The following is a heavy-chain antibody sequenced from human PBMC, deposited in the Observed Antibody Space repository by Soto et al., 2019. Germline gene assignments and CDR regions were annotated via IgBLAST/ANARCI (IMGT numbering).Heavy chain of an antibody. CDR1: GRTLSKLS. CDR2: FDPEDDER. Sequence: GASVKVSCKVSGRTLSKLSVHWVRQGPGGGLEWMGGFDPEDDERAYARKFDDRVSMTEDRSTDTAYMELTGLTSADTAVYYCAIGPPTGGYTAHWGQGTLVTVSS. CDR3: AIGPPTGGYTAH. J-gene: IGHJ4*02. D-gene: IGHD2-8*02. V-gene: IGHV1-24*01.